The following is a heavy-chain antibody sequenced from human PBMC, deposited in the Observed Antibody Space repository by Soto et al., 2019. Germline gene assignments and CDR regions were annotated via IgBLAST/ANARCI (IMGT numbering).Heavy chain of an antibody. V-gene: IGHV2-5*01. J-gene: IGHJ4*02. CDR1: GFSLSTNEVG. Sequence: SGPTLVNPTQTLTLTCTFSGFSLSTNEVGVGWIRQPPGKALEWLALIYWNDDARYSPSLRNRLTITKDTSKNQVVLTMTNMDPVDTATYYCIHDGKLGYTGYDRFDYWGQGTLVTVSS. D-gene: IGHD5-12*01. CDR2: IYWNDDA. CDR3: IHDGKLGYTGYDRFDY.